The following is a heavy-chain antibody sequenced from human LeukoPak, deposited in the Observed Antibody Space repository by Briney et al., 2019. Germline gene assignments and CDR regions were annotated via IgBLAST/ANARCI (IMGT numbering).Heavy chain of an antibody. D-gene: IGHD6-13*01. Sequence: GGSLRLSCAASGFSISDYWMHWVRQAPGKGLEWVANIKQDGSEKYYVDSVKGRFTISRDNAKNSLYLQMNSLRAEDTAVYYCARESSSSWWDYWGQGTLVTVSS. CDR2: IKQDGSEK. CDR3: ARESSSSWWDY. CDR1: GFSISDYW. V-gene: IGHV3-7*03. J-gene: IGHJ4*02.